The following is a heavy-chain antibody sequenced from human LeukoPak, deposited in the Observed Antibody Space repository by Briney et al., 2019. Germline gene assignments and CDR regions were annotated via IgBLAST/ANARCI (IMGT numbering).Heavy chain of an antibody. J-gene: IGHJ5*02. D-gene: IGHD2-15*01. CDR3: ARASGYCSGGSCFPPFGGFDP. V-gene: IGHV4-61*02. Sequence: SETLSLTCTVSGGSISSGSYYWSWIRQPAGKGLEWIGRIYTSGSTNYNPSLKSRVTISVDTSKNQFSLKLSSVTAADTAVYYCARASGYCSGGSCFPPFGGFDPWGQGTLVTVSS. CDR1: GGSISSGSYY. CDR2: IYTSGST.